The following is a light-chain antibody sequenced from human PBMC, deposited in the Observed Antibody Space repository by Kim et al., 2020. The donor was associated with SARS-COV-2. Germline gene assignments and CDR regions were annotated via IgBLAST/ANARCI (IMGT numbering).Light chain of an antibody. CDR1: QSISSY. J-gene: IGKJ4*01. Sequence: ASVGDRVTITCRASQSISSYLNWYQQKPGKAPKLVIYDASSLQSGVPSRFSGSGSGTDFTLTISSLQPEDFATYYCQQRYSTPLTFGGGTKVDIK. CDR2: DAS. CDR3: QQRYSTPLT. V-gene: IGKV1-39*01.